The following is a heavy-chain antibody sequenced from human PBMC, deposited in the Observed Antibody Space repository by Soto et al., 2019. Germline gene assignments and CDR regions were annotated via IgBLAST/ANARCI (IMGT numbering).Heavy chain of an antibody. CDR2: INPSGGHT. CDR3: ARGGHVVVVTAAFDY. Sequence: GASVKVSCEASGNTFSNYYIHWVRQAPGQGLEWMGTINPSGGHTTYAQKFLGRVTMTRDSSTSTLYMELTSLRFEDTAVYYCARGGHVVVVTAAFDYWGQGTLVTVSS. V-gene: IGHV1-46*03. J-gene: IGHJ4*02. CDR1: GNTFSNYY. D-gene: IGHD2-21*02.